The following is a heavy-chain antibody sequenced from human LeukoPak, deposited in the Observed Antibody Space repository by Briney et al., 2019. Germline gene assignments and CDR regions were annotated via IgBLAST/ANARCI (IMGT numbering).Heavy chain of an antibody. Sequence: GESLKISCKGSGYSFTTYWIGWVRQIPGKGLEWMGIIYPGDSDTRYSPSFQGQVSISADKSFSTAYLQWSSLKASDTAMYYCARRAASSPWNYFEYWGQGTLVTVSS. D-gene: IGHD6-25*01. CDR1: GYSFTTYW. V-gene: IGHV5-51*01. CDR3: ARRAASSPWNYFEY. J-gene: IGHJ4*02. CDR2: IYPGDSDT.